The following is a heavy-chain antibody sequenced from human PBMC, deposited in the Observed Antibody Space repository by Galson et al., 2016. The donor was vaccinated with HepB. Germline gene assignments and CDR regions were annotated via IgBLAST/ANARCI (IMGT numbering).Heavy chain of an antibody. J-gene: IGHJ1*01. CDR2: ISHSGSA. D-gene: IGHD3-10*01. CDR1: GGPIANSNW. CDR3: TRESGAFVPFGF. V-gene: IGHV4-4*02. Sequence: SETLSLTCAVSGGPIANSNWWCWVRQAPGKGLEWIGEISHSGSAHYNPSLESRVTLSSDMSRDESSLKLSSVTAADTAMYFCTRESGAFVPFGFWGQGALVTVCS.